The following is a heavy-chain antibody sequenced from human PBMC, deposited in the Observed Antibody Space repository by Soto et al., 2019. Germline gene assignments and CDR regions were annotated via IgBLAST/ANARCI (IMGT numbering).Heavy chain of an antibody. CDR3: AKECGDASWASYDS. CDR1: GFIFDDFS. CDR2: IGRDGINT. V-gene: IGHV3-43*01. J-gene: IGHJ4*02. Sequence: GGSLRLSCDASGFIFDDFSMHWVRQAPGKGLEWVSLIGRDGINTYYADSVKGRFTISRDNSKNSLYLQMNSLTTEDTALYYCAKECGDASWASYDSWGQGTLVTVSS. D-gene: IGHD2-2*01.